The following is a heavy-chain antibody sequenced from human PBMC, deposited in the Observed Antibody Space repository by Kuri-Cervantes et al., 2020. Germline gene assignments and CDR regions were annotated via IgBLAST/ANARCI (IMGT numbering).Heavy chain of an antibody. CDR1: GFTFSSYA. Sequence: GESLKISCAASGFTFSSYAMSWVRQAPGKGLEWVSAISGSGGSTYYADSVKGRFTISRDNSKNTLYLQMNSLRAEDTAVYYCAKPRGYDILTGYYLMSFDYWGQGTLVTVSS. V-gene: IGHV3-23*01. D-gene: IGHD3-9*01. CDR2: ISGSGGST. J-gene: IGHJ4*02. CDR3: AKPRGYDILTGYYLMSFDY.